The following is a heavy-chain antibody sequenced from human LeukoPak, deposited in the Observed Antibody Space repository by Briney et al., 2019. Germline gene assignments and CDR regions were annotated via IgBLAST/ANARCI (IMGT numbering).Heavy chain of an antibody. CDR2: IYPGDSDT. D-gene: IGHD2-2*01. CDR1: GYSFTSYW. J-gene: IGHJ4*02. CDR3: ARRTWSRGYCSSTSCPGNFDY. V-gene: IGHV5-51*01. Sequence: GESLKISCKGSGYSFTSYWIGWVRQMPGKGLEWIGIIYPGDSDTRYSPSFQGQVTISADKSISTAYLQWSSLKASDTAMYYCARRTWSRGYCSSTSCPGNFDYWGQGTLVTVSS.